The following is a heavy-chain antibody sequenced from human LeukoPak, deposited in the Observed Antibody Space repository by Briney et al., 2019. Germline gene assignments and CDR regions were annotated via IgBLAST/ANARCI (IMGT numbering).Heavy chain of an antibody. V-gene: IGHV3-11*04. Sequence: GGSLRLSCAASGFAFSESYMSWVRQAPGKGLEWISYMDGSGEIIHYAGSVRGRFTISRDNAKESLYLQMNSLRAEDTALYYCARLSIIKYRPEGYFDHWGQGTLATVSS. J-gene: IGHJ4*02. CDR1: GFAFSESY. CDR2: MDGSGEII. D-gene: IGHD3-10*01. CDR3: ARLSIIKYRPEGYFDH.